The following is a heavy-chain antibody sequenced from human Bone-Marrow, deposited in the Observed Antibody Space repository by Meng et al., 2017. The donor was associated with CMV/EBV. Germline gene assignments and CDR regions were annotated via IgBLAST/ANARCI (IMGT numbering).Heavy chain of an antibody. J-gene: IGHJ6*02. CDR1: GFTVSSNY. V-gene: IGHV3-74*01. CDR2: INSDGSST. Sequence: GESLKISCAASGFTVSSNYMSWVRQAPGKGLEWVSRINSDGSSTNYADSVKGRFTISRDNAKNTLYLQVNSLRVEDTAVYYCARGLYGKYGMDGWGQGTTVTVSS. CDR3: ARGLYGKYGMDG. D-gene: IGHD4-17*01.